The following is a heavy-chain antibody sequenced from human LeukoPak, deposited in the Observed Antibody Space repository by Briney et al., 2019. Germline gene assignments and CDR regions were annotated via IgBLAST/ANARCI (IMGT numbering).Heavy chain of an antibody. CDR2: ISSSGSTI. J-gene: IGHJ3*02. CDR1: GFTFSDYY. V-gene: IGHV3-11*01. D-gene: IGHD5-24*01. CDR3: ARERVATIYDDAFDI. Sequence: PGGSLRLSCAASGFTFSDYYMSWIRQAPGKGLEWVSYISSSGSTIYYADSVKGRFTISRDNAKNSLYLQMNSLRAEDTAVYYCARERVATIYDDAFDIWGQGTMVTVSS.